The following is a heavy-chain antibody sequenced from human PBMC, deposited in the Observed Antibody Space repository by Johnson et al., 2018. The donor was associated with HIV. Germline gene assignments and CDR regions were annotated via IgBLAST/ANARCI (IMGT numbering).Heavy chain of an antibody. CDR2: INWNGGST. D-gene: IGHD2-8*02. CDR3: ARGSISLILVGAFDI. J-gene: IGHJ3*02. Sequence: EVQLVESGGGVVRPGGYLRLSCAASGFTFDDYGMSWVRQVPGKGLGWVSGINWNGGSTGYADSLKGRFTISRDNSKNTVFVQMNSLRAEDTAVYYCARGSISLILVGAFDIWGQGTMVTVSS. CDR1: GFTFDDYG. V-gene: IGHV3-20*04.